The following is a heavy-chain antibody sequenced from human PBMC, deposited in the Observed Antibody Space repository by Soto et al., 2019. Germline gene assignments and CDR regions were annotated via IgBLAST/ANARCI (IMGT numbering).Heavy chain of an antibody. J-gene: IGHJ4*02. CDR2: IWYDGSNK. CDR3: ARGGQQLLYFDY. CDR1: GFTFSSYG. D-gene: IGHD6-13*01. Sequence: QVQLVESGGGVVQPGRSLRLSCAASGFTFSSYGMHWVRQAPGKGLEWVAVIWYDGSNKYYADSVKGRFTISRDNSKKTLYLQMNSLRAEDTAVYYCARGGQQLLYFDYWGQGTLVTVSS. V-gene: IGHV3-33*01.